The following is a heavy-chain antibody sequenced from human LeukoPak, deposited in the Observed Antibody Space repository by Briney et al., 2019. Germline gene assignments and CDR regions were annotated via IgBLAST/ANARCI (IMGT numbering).Heavy chain of an antibody. J-gene: IGHJ2*01. CDR3: ARDDSYGPLWYFDL. D-gene: IGHD5-18*01. Sequence: ASVKVSCKASGGTFSSYAISWVRQAPGQGLEWMGGIIPIFGTANYAQKFQGRVTITTDESTSTAYMELSSLRSEDTAVYYCARDDSYGPLWYFDLWGRGTLVTVSS. V-gene: IGHV1-69*05. CDR1: GGTFSSYA. CDR2: IIPIFGTA.